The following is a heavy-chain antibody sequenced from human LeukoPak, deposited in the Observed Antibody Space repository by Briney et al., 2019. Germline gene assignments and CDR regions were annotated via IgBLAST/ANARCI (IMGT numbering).Heavy chain of an antibody. CDR3: ARENYDSSGYYLKRIDY. D-gene: IGHD3-22*01. CDR1: GGSISSGGHY. Sequence: SQTLSLTCTVSGGSISSGGHYWSWIRQPPGKGLEWIGYIYHDGSTYYNPSLKSRVTISVDRSKNQFSLKLSSVTAADTAVYYCARENYDSSGYYLKRIDYWGQGTLVTVSS. J-gene: IGHJ4*02. V-gene: IGHV4-30-2*01. CDR2: IYHDGST.